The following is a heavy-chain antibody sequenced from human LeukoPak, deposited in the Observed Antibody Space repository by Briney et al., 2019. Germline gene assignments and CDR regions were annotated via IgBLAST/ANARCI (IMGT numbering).Heavy chain of an antibody. D-gene: IGHD1-14*01. V-gene: IGHV1-2*06. CDR1: GYTFTGYY. CDR3: AKAKPQGSDRDFDY. CDR2: INPNSGDT. Sequence: ASVKVSCKTSGYTFTGYYMHWVRQAPGQGLEWLGRINPNSGDTNYAQRFQGRVTMTGDTSITTAYMELNSLRSDDTAVYYCAKAKPQGSDRDFDYWGQGTLVTVSS. J-gene: IGHJ4*02.